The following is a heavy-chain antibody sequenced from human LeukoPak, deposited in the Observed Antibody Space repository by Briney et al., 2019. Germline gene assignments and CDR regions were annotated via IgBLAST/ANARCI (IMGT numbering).Heavy chain of an antibody. CDR2: IYYSGST. CDR1: GGSISSGDYY. Sequence: SQTLSLTCTVSGGSISSGDYYWTWIRQPPGKGLEWIGYIYYSGSTYYNPSLKSRLSISLDTSKNQFSLSLSSVAAADTAVYYCARALVGIGYWFDPWGQGTLVTVSS. V-gene: IGHV4-30-4*01. CDR3: ARALVGIGYWFDP. D-gene: IGHD6-13*01. J-gene: IGHJ5*02.